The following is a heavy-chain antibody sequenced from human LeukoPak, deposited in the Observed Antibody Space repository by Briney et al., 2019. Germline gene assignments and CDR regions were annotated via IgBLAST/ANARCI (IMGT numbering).Heavy chain of an antibody. CDR1: GFTFSSYA. Sequence: GGSLRLSCAASGFTFSSYAMSWVRQAPGKGLEWVSAISGSGGSTYYADSVKGRFTISRDNSKNTLYLQMNSLRAEDTAVYYCAKDPLLWFGELSDWFDPGGQGTLVTVSS. CDR2: ISGSGGST. V-gene: IGHV3-23*01. D-gene: IGHD3-10*01. CDR3: AKDPLLWFGELSDWFDP. J-gene: IGHJ5*02.